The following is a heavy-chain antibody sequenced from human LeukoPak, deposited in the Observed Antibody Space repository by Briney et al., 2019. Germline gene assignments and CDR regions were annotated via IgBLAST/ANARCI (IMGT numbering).Heavy chain of an antibody. D-gene: IGHD4-17*01. V-gene: IGHV3-23*01. CDR1: GFTFSSYA. CDR2: ICGSGGST. J-gene: IGHJ4*02. CDR3: AKTPGKGYGDYSSASFDY. Sequence: GGSLRLSCAASGFTFSSYAMSWVRQAPGKGLEWVSGICGSGGSTYYAASVNGRFTISRNNSKNTLCLQMNSLRAEDTAVYYCAKTPGKGYGDYSSASFDYWGQGTLVTVSS.